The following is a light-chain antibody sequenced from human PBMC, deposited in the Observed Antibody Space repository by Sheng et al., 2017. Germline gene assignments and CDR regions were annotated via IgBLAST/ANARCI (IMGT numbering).Light chain of an antibody. V-gene: IGKV3-15*01. J-gene: IGKJ2*01. CDR3: QQYNNWPQT. CDR2: WAS. Sequence: EIVLTQSPGTLSLSPGERATLSCRASQSLETSNYLAWYQQKPGQPPKVLIYWASTRTTGIPARFSGSGSGTEFTLTITSLQSEDFALYYCQQYNNWPQTFGQGTKLEIK. CDR1: QSLETSNY.